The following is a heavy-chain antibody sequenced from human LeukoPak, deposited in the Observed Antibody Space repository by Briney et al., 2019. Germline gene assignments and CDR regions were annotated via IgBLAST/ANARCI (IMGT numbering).Heavy chain of an antibody. D-gene: IGHD5-18*01. CDR3: ARGDTYITAYYFDY. V-gene: IGHV1-2*02. J-gene: IGHJ4*02. Sequence: GASVKVSCKASGYTFTGYYMHWVRQAPGQGPEWMGWINPNSGGTNYAQKFQGRVTMTRDTSISTANMELSRLRSDDAAVYYCARGDTYITAYYFDYWGQGTLVTVSS. CDR2: INPNSGGT. CDR1: GYTFTGYY.